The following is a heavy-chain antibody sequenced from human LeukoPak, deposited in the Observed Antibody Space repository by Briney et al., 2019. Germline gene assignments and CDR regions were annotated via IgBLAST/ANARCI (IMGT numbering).Heavy chain of an antibody. CDR1: GYTFTGYY. Sequence: ASVKVSCKASGYTFTGYYMHWVRQAPGQGLESMGRINPNSGGTNYAQKFQGRVTMTRDTSISTAYMELSRLRSDDTAVYYCARTIVGATRHDYWGQGTLVTVSS. J-gene: IGHJ4*02. CDR3: ARTIVGATRHDY. D-gene: IGHD1-26*01. V-gene: IGHV1-2*06. CDR2: INPNSGGT.